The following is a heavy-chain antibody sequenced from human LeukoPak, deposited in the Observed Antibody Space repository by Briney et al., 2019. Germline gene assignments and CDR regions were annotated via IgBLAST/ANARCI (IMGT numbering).Heavy chain of an antibody. D-gene: IGHD3-10*01. J-gene: IGHJ4*02. CDR1: GGSISDSSYH. Sequence: SETLSLTCTVSGGSISDSSYHSGWIRQPPGKGLEWVGSIYYSGTTYYRPSLKSRVTISVDTSKNQFSLKLTSVTAADTAVYYCAREVASSVHYWGQGTLVTVSS. CDR2: IYYSGTT. V-gene: IGHV4-39*01. CDR3: AREVASSVHY.